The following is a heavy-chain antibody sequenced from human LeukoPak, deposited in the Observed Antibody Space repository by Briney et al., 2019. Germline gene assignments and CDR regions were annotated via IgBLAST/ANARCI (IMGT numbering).Heavy chain of an antibody. J-gene: IGHJ6*02. Sequence: SQTLSLTCAISGDSVSIDSAAWNWIRQSPSRGLEWLARTYFRSKWYYDYALAVKGRITINPDTSKNQFSLQLNSVTPEDTAVYYCARERIEMATIMDYYYGMDVWGQGTTVTVSS. CDR2: TYFRSKWYY. CDR1: GDSVSIDSAA. D-gene: IGHD5-24*01. V-gene: IGHV6-1*01. CDR3: ARERIEMATIMDYYYGMDV.